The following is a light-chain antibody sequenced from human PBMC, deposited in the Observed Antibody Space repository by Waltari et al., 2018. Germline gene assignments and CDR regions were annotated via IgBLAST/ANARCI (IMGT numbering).Light chain of an antibody. Sequence: QSALPQPPSASGSPGQSVTIPCTGTTSDVGVYNSVSCYQQHPGKAPKLMIYEVSKRPSGVPDRFSGSKSGNTASLTVSGLQAEDEADYYCSSYAGSNNRYVFGTGTKVTVL. J-gene: IGLJ1*01. CDR3: SSYAGSNNRYV. CDR1: TSDVGVYNS. V-gene: IGLV2-8*01. CDR2: EVS.